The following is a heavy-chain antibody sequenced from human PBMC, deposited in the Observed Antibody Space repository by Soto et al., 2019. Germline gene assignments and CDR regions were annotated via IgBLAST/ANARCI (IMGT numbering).Heavy chain of an antibody. V-gene: IGHV4-34*01. CDR2: SNHVGST. CDR3: ARVLIAGVTTD. J-gene: IGHJ4*02. CDR1: GGSFSGYY. Sequence: QVQLQQWGAGLLKPSETLSLTCAVYGGSFSGYYWSWIRQPPGKGLEWIGESNHVGSTNYNPSLKSLVTLSVDPSKNQFSLRLTSVTAADTAVYYCARVLIAGVTTDGGQGTLVIVSS. D-gene: IGHD5-18*01.